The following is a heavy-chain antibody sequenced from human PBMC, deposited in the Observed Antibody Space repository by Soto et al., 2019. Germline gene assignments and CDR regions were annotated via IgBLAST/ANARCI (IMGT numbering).Heavy chain of an antibody. CDR1: GFSLSTSEVG. CDR2: IYWDDDK. J-gene: IGHJ6*02. CDR3: AHSMRPRIFSV. Sequence: QITLKESGPTLVKPTQTLTLTCTFSGFSLSTSEVGVGWVRQPPGKALEWVALIYWDDDKRYSPSLKSRLTITKDTSNSQVVLTMTNLDPVDTATYYCAHSMRPRIFSVWGQGTTVTVSS. V-gene: IGHV2-5*02. D-gene: IGHD3-3*01.